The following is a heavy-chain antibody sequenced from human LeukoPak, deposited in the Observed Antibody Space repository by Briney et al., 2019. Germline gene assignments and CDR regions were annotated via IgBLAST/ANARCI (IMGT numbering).Heavy chain of an antibody. V-gene: IGHV3-7*03. CDR2: IKQDGSEK. J-gene: IGHJ4*02. CDR1: GFDFSNYW. CDR3: ASIYGG. Sequence: GGSLRLSCAASGFDFSNYWMYWVRQAPGKGLEWVANIKQDGSEKYYVDSVRGRFTISRDNAKNSLSLQMNSLRAEDTAVYYCASIYGGWAQEPLVPVPS. D-gene: IGHD4-17*01.